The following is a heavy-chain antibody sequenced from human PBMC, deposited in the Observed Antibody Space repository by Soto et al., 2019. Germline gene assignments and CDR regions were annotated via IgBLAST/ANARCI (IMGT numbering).Heavy chain of an antibody. V-gene: IGHV3-30-3*01. CDR3: ARARPHCSSTTCYNDHYGMDV. CDR2: ISYDGSNK. CDR1: GFTFGRYP. Sequence: PGGSLRLSCAASGFTFGRYPIHWVRQAPGKGLEWVAVISYDGSNKYYADSVKGRFTMSRDNSKNTLYLQMNSLSPEDTAVYYCARARPHCSSTTCYNDHYGMDVWGQGTTVTVSS. J-gene: IGHJ6*02. D-gene: IGHD2-2*02.